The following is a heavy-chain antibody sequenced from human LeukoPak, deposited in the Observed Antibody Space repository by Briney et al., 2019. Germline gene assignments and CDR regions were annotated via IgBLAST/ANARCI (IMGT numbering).Heavy chain of an antibody. CDR3: AEGQSEENPDDAFDI. CDR1: GFTFSSYG. CDR2: IWYDGSNK. V-gene: IGHV3-33*01. D-gene: IGHD5-24*01. Sequence: PGRSLRLSCAASGFTFSSYGMHWVRQAPDKGLEWVAVIWYDGSNKYYADSVKGRFTISRDNSKNTLYLQMNSLRAEDTAVYYCAEGQSEENPDDAFDIWGQGTMVTVSS. J-gene: IGHJ3*02.